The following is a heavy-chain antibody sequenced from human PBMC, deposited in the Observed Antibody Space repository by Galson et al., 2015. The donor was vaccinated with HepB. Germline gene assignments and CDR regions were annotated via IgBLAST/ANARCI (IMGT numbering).Heavy chain of an antibody. D-gene: IGHD6-13*01. CDR1: GFTFSSYG. CDR2: IRYDGNNK. V-gene: IGHV3-30*02. CDR3: AKDMLPYSSSYSGDY. J-gene: IGHJ4*02. Sequence: SLRLSCAASGFTFSSYGMHWVRQAPGKGLEWVAFIRYDGNNKYYADSVKGRFTISRDNSKNTLYLQMNSLRAEDTAVYYCAKDMLPYSSSYSGDYWGQGTLVTVSS.